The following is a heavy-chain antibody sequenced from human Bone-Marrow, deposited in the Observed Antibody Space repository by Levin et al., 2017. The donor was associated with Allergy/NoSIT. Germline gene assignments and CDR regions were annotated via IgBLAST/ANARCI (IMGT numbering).Heavy chain of an antibody. CDR1: GFTVSSNY. CDR2: IHPGGTT. V-gene: IGHV3-66*01. D-gene: IGHD5-24*01. J-gene: IGHJ4*02. CDR3: ARRDGFDRDGYFDL. Sequence: TGGSLRLSCAASGFTVSSNYMSWVRQAPGKGLEWVSVIHPGGTTYYLNAVKGRFTISRDDSMHTLYLQMNSLRDDDTAVYYCARRDGFDRDGYFDLWGQGTLVTVSS.